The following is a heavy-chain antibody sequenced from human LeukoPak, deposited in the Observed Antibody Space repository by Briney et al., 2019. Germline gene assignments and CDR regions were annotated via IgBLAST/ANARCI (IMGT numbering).Heavy chain of an antibody. J-gene: IGHJ6*02. Sequence: SETLSLTCAVYGGSFSGYYWSWIRQPPGKGLEWIGEINHSGSTNYNPSLKSRVTISVDTSKNQFSLKLSSVTAADTAVYYCARMPRPDFGVVIGRRYYYYYYGMDVWGQGTTVTVSS. CDR2: INHSGST. CDR1: GGSFSGYY. V-gene: IGHV4-34*01. D-gene: IGHD3-3*01. CDR3: ARMPRPDFGVVIGRRYYYYYYGMDV.